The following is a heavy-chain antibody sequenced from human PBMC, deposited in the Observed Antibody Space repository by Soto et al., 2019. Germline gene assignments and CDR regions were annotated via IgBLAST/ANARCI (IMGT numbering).Heavy chain of an antibody. V-gene: IGHV4-31*03. J-gene: IGHJ1*01. Sequence: QVQLQESGPGLVKPSQTLSLTCTVSGGSISSGGYYWSWIRQHPGKGLEWIGYIYYSGSTYYNPALKSRVTISVDTSKNQFSLKLSSVTAADTAVYYCARDFSGSPSFQHGGQGTLVTVSS. D-gene: IGHD1-26*01. CDR3: ARDFSGSPSFQH. CDR2: IYYSGST. CDR1: GGSISSGGYY.